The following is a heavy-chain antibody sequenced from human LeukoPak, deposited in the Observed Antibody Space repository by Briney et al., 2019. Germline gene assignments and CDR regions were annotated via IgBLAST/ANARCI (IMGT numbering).Heavy chain of an antibody. Sequence: PGGSLRLSYAASGFTVSSNYMSWVRQAPGKGLEWVSVIYSGGSTYYADSVKGRFTISRDNSKNTLYLQMNSLRAEDTAVYYCARTKLAATGILDYWGQGTLVTVSS. CDR3: ARTKLAATGILDY. J-gene: IGHJ4*02. D-gene: IGHD6-13*01. V-gene: IGHV3-53*01. CDR2: IYSGGST. CDR1: GFTVSSNY.